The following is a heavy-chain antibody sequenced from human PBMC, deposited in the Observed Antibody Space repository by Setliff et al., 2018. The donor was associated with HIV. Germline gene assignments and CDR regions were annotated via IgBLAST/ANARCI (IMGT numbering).Heavy chain of an antibody. Sequence: SETLSLTCAVYGGSFSGYYWSWIRQSPGKGLEWIGEIYHSGSTHYNPSLQSRVTISVDKSKSQFSLKLNSVTAADTAVYYCGGNGYYSIDYWGQGTLVTVSS. CDR2: IYHSGST. J-gene: IGHJ4*02. CDR3: GGNGYYSIDY. CDR1: GGSFSGYY. V-gene: IGHV4-34*01. D-gene: IGHD3-22*01.